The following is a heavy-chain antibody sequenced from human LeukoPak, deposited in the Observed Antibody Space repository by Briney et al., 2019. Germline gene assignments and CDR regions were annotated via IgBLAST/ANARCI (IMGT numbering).Heavy chain of an antibody. CDR2: IKHDGSEK. Sequence: PGGSLRLSCAASGFTFSSYAMSWVRQAPGKGLEWVAHIKHDGSEKYYVDSVKGRFTISRDNAKKSLYLQMNSLTAEDTAVYYCAREGLYGSGSYGAFDIWGQGTMVTVSS. CDR3: AREGLYGSGSYGAFDI. D-gene: IGHD3-10*01. V-gene: IGHV3-7*01. CDR1: GFTFSSYA. J-gene: IGHJ3*02.